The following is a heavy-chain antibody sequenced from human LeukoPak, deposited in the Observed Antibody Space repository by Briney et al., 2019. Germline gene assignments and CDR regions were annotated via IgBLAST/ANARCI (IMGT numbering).Heavy chain of an antibody. V-gene: IGHV4-4*02. CDR1: GGSISSSNW. CDR3: ARHRRGTGWYFMEY. D-gene: IGHD6-19*01. J-gene: IGHJ4*02. CDR2: IYHSGST. Sequence: SGTLSLTCAVSGGSISSSNWWSWVRQPPGKGXXXXGEIYHSGSTNYNPSXXXXVTISGDTSQNQFSLKLSSVTATDTAVYYCARHRRGTGWYFMEYWGQGALVTVSS.